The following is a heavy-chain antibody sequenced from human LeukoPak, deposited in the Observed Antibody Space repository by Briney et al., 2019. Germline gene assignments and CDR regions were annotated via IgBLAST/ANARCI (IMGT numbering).Heavy chain of an antibody. CDR1: GFTVSSNY. V-gene: IGHV3-53*01. J-gene: IGHJ4*02. CDR2: IYSGGTT. CDR3: ARGGYSSSWYHFDY. Sequence: PGGSLRLSCAASGFTVSSNYMSWVRQAPVKGLEWVSVIYSGGTTNYADSVKGRFTISRDNSKNTLFLQMNSLRAEDTAVYYCARGGYSSSWYHFDYWGQGTLVTVSS. D-gene: IGHD6-13*01.